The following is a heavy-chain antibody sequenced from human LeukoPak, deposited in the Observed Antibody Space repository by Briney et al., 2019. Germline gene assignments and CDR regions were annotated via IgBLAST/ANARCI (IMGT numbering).Heavy chain of an antibody. D-gene: IGHD6-13*01. CDR2: FYRSGTA. J-gene: IGHJ4*02. CDR1: GGSINSGTYY. CDR3: ARSMYSSSWYSPVDY. Sequence: NPSETLSLTCTVSGGSINSGTYYWTWIRQPAGKGLEWIGRFYRSGTANYNPSLETRVTISVDTSKNQFSLKLSSVTAADTAVYYCARSMYSSSWYSPVDYWGQGTLVTVSS. V-gene: IGHV4-61*02.